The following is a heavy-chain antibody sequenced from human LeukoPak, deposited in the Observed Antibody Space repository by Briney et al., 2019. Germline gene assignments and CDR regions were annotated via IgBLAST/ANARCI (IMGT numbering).Heavy chain of an antibody. J-gene: IGHJ4*02. V-gene: IGHV3-23*01. CDR2: ISGSGGST. D-gene: IGHD4-17*01. CDR1: GFTFSSYA. Sequence: PGGSLRLSCAASGFTFSSYAMSWVRQAPGKGLEWVSAISGSGGSTYYADSVKGRFTISRDNAKNSLYLQMNSLRAEDTTVYYCARGYGDHTCDYWGQGTLVTVSS. CDR3: ARGYGDHTCDY.